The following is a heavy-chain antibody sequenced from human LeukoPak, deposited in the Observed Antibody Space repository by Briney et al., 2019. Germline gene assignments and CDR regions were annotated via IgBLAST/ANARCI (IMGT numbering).Heavy chain of an antibody. V-gene: IGHV3-15*01. J-gene: IGHJ3*02. CDR1: GFSFRNAW. Sequence: GGSLRLSCAASGFSFRNAWMSWVRQAPGKGLEWVGRIKSKTDGGTTDYAAPVKGRFTISRDDTKNTLYLQMNSLKTEDTAVYYCTTVWNCGGDCSDAFDIWGQGTMVTVSS. D-gene: IGHD2-21*02. CDR2: IKSKTDGGTT. CDR3: TTVWNCGGDCSDAFDI.